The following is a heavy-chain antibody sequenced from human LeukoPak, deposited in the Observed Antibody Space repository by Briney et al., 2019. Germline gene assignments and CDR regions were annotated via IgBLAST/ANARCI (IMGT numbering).Heavy chain of an antibody. CDR2: IKQDGSEK. CDR3: AKLTTVTTPGDAFDI. D-gene: IGHD4-17*01. CDR1: GFTFSSYW. J-gene: IGHJ3*02. Sequence: PGGSLRLSCAASGFTFSSYWMSWVRQAPGKGLEWVANIKQDGSEKYYVDSVKGRFTISRDNAKNSLYLQMNSLRAEDTAVYYCAKLTTVTTPGDAFDIWGQGTMVTVSS. V-gene: IGHV3-7*01.